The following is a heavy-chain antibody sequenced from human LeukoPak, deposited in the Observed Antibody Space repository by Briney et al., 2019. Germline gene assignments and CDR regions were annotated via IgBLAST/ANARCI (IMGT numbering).Heavy chain of an antibody. D-gene: IGHD2-15*01. CDR1: GYTFTGYY. V-gene: IGHV1-2*05. J-gene: IGHJ3*01. CDR3: ARDRDSFDV. CDR2: INPNSGGT. Sequence: ASVKVSCKASGYTFTGYYMHWVRQAPGQGLEWMGRINPNSGGTNYAQKFQGRVTMTRDTSITTAYMEVNRLRSDDTGVYYCARDRDSFDVWGQGTVVTVSS.